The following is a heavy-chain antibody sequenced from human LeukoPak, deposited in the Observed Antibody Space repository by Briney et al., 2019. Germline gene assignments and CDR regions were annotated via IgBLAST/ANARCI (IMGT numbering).Heavy chain of an antibody. CDR3: AGGVYTALLRYSYDFMDV. Sequence: ASVKVSCQASGYPFPRYYMHWVRPAPGQGLEWMGWVNPNSGGTNYSQKLQGRVTMTLDTSISQAYMALSRLRSEGTAVSFFAGGVYTALLRYSYDFMDVWGKGTTVTVSS. CDR2: VNPNSGGT. D-gene: IGHD5-18*01. CDR1: GYPFPRYY. J-gene: IGHJ6*03. V-gene: IGHV1-2*02.